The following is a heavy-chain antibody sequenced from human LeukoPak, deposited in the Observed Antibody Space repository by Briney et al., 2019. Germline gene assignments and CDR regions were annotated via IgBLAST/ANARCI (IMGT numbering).Heavy chain of an antibody. CDR2: INPKSGGT. CDR1: GYTFTGYY. CDR3: AYSSGYFDYYMDV. Sequence: GSVKVSCKASGYTFTGYYMHWVRQAPGQGLEWMGWINPKSGGTNYAQNFQGRVTMTRDTSISTAYMELSRLRPDDTAVYYCAYSSGYFDYYMDVWGKGTTVIVSS. D-gene: IGHD6-19*01. V-gene: IGHV1-2*02. J-gene: IGHJ6*03.